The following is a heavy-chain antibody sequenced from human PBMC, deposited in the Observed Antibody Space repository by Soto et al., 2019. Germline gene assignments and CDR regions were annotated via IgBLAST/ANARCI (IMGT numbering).Heavy chain of an antibody. CDR3: VGDVDLVDSYSTAV. D-gene: IGHD5-12*01. V-gene: IGHV1-2*06. CDR2: VNPDSGGI. J-gene: IGHJ6*02. CDR1: GYTCNDYY. Sequence: QVQLVQSGAEVRRPGASVKVSCKASGYTCNDYYIHWVRQAPGQGPEWMGRVNPDSGGIKSLEKFWGRGTMTSDTSIRTVYMELSGLRSDDTAVYYCVGDVDLVDSYSTAVWGQGTTVTVAS.